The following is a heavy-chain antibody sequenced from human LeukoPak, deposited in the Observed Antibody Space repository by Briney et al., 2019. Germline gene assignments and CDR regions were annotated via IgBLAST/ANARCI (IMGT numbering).Heavy chain of an antibody. CDR2: INHSGST. CDR3: ASLSAAAGSFDY. J-gene: IGHJ4*02. V-gene: IGHV4-34*01. CDR1: GGSFSGYY. Sequence: SETLSLTCAVYGGSFSGYYWSWIRQPPGKGLEWIGEINHSGSTNYNLSLKSRVTISVDTSKNQFSLKLSSVTAADTAVYYCASLSAAAGSFDYWGQGTLVTVSS. D-gene: IGHD6-13*01.